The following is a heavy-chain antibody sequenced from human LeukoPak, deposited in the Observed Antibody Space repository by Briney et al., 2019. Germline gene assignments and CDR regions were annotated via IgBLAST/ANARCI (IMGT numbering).Heavy chain of an antibody. D-gene: IGHD6-19*01. J-gene: IGHJ5*02. CDR3: ARDPYSSGWYRWFDP. Sequence: GGSLRLSCAASGSTITNNYISWVRQAPGKGLEWVSVIYSGGSTYYGDSVKGRFTMSRDDSKNTLYLQMNSLRVEDTAVYYCARDPYSSGWYRWFDPWGQGTLVTVSS. V-gene: IGHV3-66*02. CDR1: GSTITNNY. CDR2: IYSGGST.